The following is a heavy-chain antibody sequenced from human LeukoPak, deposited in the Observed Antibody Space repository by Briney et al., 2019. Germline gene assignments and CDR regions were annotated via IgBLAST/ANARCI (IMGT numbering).Heavy chain of an antibody. CDR3: ARPALVGEIFEF. J-gene: IGHJ4*02. D-gene: IGHD1-26*01. V-gene: IGHV3-7*01. CDR2: IKQDGNDQ. CDR1: GFTFNDYW. Sequence: TGGSLRLSCAASGFTFNDYWMSWVRQAPGKGLEWVADIKQDGNDQKYVDSVKGRFTISRDNTKNSLYLQMNSLRAEDTAVYYCARPALVGEIFEFWGQGAPVTVSS.